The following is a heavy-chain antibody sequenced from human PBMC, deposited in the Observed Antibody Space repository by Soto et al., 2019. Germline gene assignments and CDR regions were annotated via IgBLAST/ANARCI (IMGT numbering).Heavy chain of an antibody. CDR1: GYTFSSYY. J-gene: IGHJ4*02. V-gene: IGHV1-46*01. Sequence: GASVKVSCKPSGYTFSSYYINWVRQAPGQGLEWMGIINPSGGRTSYAQKFQDRVTMTRDTSTSTVYMELSSLRSDDTAVYYCARTYCAADCPRRDFDYWGQGTLVTVSS. CDR3: ARTYCAADCPRRDFDY. D-gene: IGHD2-21*02. CDR2: INPSGGRT.